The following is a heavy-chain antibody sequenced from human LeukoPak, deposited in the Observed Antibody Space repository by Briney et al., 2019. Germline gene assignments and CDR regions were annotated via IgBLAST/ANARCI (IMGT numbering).Heavy chain of an antibody. D-gene: IGHD3-16*01. CDR3: ARVTYVDDAFDI. CDR2: IIPIFGTA. J-gene: IGHJ3*02. Sequence: SVKVSCKDSGGTFSSYAISWVRQAPGQGLEWMGGIIPIFGTANYAQKFQGRVTITADESTSTAYMELSSLRSEDTAVYYCARVTYVDDAFDIWGQGTMVTVSS. V-gene: IGHV1-69*13. CDR1: GGTFSSYA.